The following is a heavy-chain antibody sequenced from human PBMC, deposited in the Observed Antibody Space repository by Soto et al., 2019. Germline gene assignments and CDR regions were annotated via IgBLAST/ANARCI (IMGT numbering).Heavy chain of an antibody. CDR3: APCRGGVASF. CDR2: VYWDDDK. V-gene: IGHV2-5*02. D-gene: IGHD2-2*01. J-gene: IGHJ4*02. Sequence: QITLNESGPTLVKPTQTLTLTCTFSGFSLSTRDVGVGWIRQPPGEALEWLGVVYWDDDKTYSPSLKSRLTIPKDTSKNQVVLRMTKMDPVDTATYYCAPCRGGVASFWGQGTLVTVSS. CDR1: GFSLSTRDVG.